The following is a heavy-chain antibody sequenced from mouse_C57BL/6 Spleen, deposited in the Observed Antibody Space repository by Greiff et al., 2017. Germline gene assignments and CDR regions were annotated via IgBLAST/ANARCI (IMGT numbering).Heavy chain of an antibody. D-gene: IGHD2-4*01. V-gene: IGHV1-64*01. J-gene: IGHJ4*01. CDR2: IRPHSGST. CDR3: ARGGDYEGYYAMDY. Sequence: QVQLQQPGAELVKPGASVKFSCTASGYTFTSYWMHWVKQRPAQSLEWIGMIRPHSGSTNYTEKFKSKATLPVDKSSSTAYMQLSSLTSEESEVYDCARGGDYEGYYAMDYWGQGTTVTVSS. CDR1: GYTFTSYW.